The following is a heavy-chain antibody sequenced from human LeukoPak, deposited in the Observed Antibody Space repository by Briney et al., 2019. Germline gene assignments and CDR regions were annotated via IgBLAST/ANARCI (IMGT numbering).Heavy chain of an antibody. CDR2: IWYDGSNK. J-gene: IGHJ6*02. D-gene: IGHD1-1*01. CDR3: ASARGRGYYYGMDV. V-gene: IGHV3-33*01. Sequence: PGGSLRLSCAASGFTFSSYGMHWVRQAPGKGLEWVAVIWYDGSNKYYADSVKGRFTISRDNSKNTLYLQMNSLRAEDTAVYYCASARGRGYYYGMDVWGQGTTVTVSS. CDR1: GFTFSSYG.